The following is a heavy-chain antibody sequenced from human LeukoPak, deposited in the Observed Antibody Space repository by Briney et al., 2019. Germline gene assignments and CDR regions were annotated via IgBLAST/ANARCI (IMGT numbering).Heavy chain of an antibody. V-gene: IGHV4-34*01. CDR2: INHSGST. Sequence: SETLSLTCAVYGGSFSGYYWSWIRQHPGKGLEWIGEINHSGSTNYNPSLKSRVTISVDTSKNQFSLKLSSVTAADTAVYYCARAYYYDSSGYYVVSYYFDYWGQGTLVTLSS. J-gene: IGHJ4*02. CDR3: ARAYYYDSSGYYVVSYYFDY. D-gene: IGHD3-22*01. CDR1: GGSFSGYY.